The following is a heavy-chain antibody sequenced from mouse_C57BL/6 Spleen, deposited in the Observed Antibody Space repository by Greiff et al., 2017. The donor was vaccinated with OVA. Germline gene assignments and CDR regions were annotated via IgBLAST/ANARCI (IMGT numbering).Heavy chain of an antibody. CDR3: ARGATVVARYFDV. CDR1: GYTFTSYG. V-gene: IGHV1-81*01. D-gene: IGHD1-1*01. Sequence: QVQLQQSGAELARPGASVKLSCKASGYTFTSYGISWVKQRTGQGLEWIGEIYPRSGNTYYNEKFKGKATLTADKSSSTAYMELRSLTSEDSAVYFCARGATVVARYFDVWGTGTTVTVSS. J-gene: IGHJ1*03. CDR2: IYPRSGNT.